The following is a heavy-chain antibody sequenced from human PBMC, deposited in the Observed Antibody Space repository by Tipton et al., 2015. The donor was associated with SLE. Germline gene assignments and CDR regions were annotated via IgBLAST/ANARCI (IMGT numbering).Heavy chain of an antibody. J-gene: IGHJ5*02. CDR3: ARGEWDLWMNWFNP. Sequence: GLVKPSETLSLTCTVSGGSIGSHYFSWIRQPPGKGLEWIGYISYSGSTNYNPSLKSRVTISVDTSKNQFSLRLTSVTAADTAVYYCARGEWDLWMNWFNPWSQGTQVTVSS. CDR1: GGSIGSHY. CDR2: ISYSGST. D-gene: IGHD1-26*01. V-gene: IGHV4-59*11.